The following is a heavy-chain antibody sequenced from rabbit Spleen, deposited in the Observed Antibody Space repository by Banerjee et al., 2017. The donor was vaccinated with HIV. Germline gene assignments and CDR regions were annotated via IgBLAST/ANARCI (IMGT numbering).Heavy chain of an antibody. CDR1: GFSFSSRYY. J-gene: IGHJ3*01. CDR2: IYSGSSGDT. V-gene: IGHV1S40*01. CDR3: ARDTGSSFSSYGMDL. Sequence: QSLEESGGDLVKPGASLTLTCTASGFSFSSRYYMCWVRQAPGKGLEWIACIYSGSSGDTYYASWAKGRFTISKPSSTTVTLQMTSLTAADTATYFCARDTGSSFSSYGMDLWGQGTLVTVS. D-gene: IGHD8-1*01.